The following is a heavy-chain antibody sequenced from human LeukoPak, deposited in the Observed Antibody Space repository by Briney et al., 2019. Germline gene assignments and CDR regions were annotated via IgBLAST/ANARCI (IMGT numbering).Heavy chain of an antibody. J-gene: IGHJ4*02. Sequence: GGSLRLSCAASGFTFDDYAMHWVRQAPGKGLEWVSLISWDGDSTYYADSVKGRFTISRDNSKNSLFLQMNSLRAEDTALYYCAKDIGSSGWEGFDYWGQGTLVTVSS. CDR1: GFTFDDYA. CDR3: AKDIGSSGWEGFDY. V-gene: IGHV3-43D*04. CDR2: ISWDGDST. D-gene: IGHD6-19*01.